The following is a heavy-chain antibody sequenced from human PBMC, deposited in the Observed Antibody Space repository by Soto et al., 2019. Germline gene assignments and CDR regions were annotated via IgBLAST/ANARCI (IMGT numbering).Heavy chain of an antibody. D-gene: IGHD3-22*01. J-gene: IGHJ4*02. CDR1: GFSLSTSGVG. Sequence: QITLKESGPTLVKPTQTLTLTCTFSGFSLSTSGVGVGWIRQPPGKALEWLALIYWDDDERYSPSLRSRLTITKDTSKNQVVLTMTNMDPVDTATYYCAHRLDYYDSSDYYYPYFDYWGQGTLVTVSS. V-gene: IGHV2-5*02. CDR2: IYWDDDE. CDR3: AHRLDYYDSSDYYYPYFDY.